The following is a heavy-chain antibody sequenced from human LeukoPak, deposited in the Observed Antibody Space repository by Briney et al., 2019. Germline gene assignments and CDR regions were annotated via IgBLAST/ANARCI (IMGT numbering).Heavy chain of an antibody. CDR2: FDPEDGET. J-gene: IGHJ4*02. V-gene: IGHV1-24*01. CDR3: ATRLGRETDY. Sequence: ASVNVSCKASGGTFSSYAISWVRQAPGKGLEWMGGFDPEDGETIYAQKFQGRVTMTEDTSTDTAYMELSSLRSEDTAVYYCATRLGRETDYWGQGTLVTVSS. D-gene: IGHD3-10*01. CDR1: GGTFSSYA.